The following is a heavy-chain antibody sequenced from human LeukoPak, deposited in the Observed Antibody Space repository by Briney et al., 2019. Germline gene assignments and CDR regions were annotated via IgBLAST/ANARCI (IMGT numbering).Heavy chain of an antibody. D-gene: IGHD6-19*01. CDR3: ATSVAGKYYYYYYMDV. Sequence: SETLSLTCTVSGGSISSYYWSWIRQPAGKGLEWIGRIYTSGSTNYNPSLKSRVTMSVDTSKNQFSLKLSSVTAADTAVYYCATSVAGKYYYYYYMDVWGKGTTVTVSS. CDR2: IYTSGST. CDR1: GGSISSYY. J-gene: IGHJ6*03. V-gene: IGHV4-4*07.